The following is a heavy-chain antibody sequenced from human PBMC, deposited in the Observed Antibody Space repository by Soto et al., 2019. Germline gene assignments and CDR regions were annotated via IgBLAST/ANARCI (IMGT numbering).Heavy chain of an antibody. Sequence: SVKVSCKASGGTFSSYAISWVRQAPGQGLEWMGGIIPIFGTANYAQKFQGRVTITADKSTSTAYMELSSLRSEDTAVYYCAREFDTYDAFNIWGQGTMVTVSS. V-gene: IGHV1-69*06. CDR2: IIPIFGTA. CDR3: AREFDTYDAFNI. D-gene: IGHD3-9*01. J-gene: IGHJ3*02. CDR1: GGTFSSYA.